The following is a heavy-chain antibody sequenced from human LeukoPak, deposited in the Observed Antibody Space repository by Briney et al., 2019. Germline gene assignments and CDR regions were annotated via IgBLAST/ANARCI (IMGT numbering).Heavy chain of an antibody. V-gene: IGHV4-39*01. CDR3: ARTQYSTSPEGYYYYYMDV. D-gene: IGHD6-6*01. Sequence: SETLSLTCTVSGGSISSTSYYWGWIRQPPGKGLEWIGSIYYSGSTSYNPSLRSRVTISVDTSKDQFSLKLSSVAAADTAVYYCARTQYSTSPEGYYYYYMDVWGKGTTLTVSS. J-gene: IGHJ6*03. CDR1: GGSISSTSYY. CDR2: IYYSGST.